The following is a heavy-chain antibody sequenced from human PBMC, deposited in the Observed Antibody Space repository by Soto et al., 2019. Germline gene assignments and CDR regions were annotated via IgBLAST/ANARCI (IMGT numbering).Heavy chain of an antibody. CDR1: GNTFTNYA. V-gene: IGHV1-3*05. CDR3: ASGDSSGYTALDI. CDR2: INAGNGNT. J-gene: IGHJ3*02. Sequence: QVRLVQSGAAEEKPGASVKVSCKASGNTFTNYAIHWVRQAPGQRLEWMGWINAGNGNTKYSQKFQGRVSITKDTSASTAYMELSSLTSEDTAVYYCASGDSSGYTALDIWGQGTMVTVSS. D-gene: IGHD3-22*01.